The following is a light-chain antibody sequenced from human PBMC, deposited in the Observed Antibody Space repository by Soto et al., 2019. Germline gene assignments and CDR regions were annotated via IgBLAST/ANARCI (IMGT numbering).Light chain of an antibody. CDR3: QQYGSSPYT. V-gene: IGKV3-20*01. Sequence: EIVLTQSPGTLSLSPGERATLSCRASQSVSSSYFAWYQQKPGQAPRLLIYGASSRATGSPDRFSGSGSGTDFTLIISRLEPEDVAVYYCQQYGSSPYTVGQGTKLEIK. J-gene: IGKJ2*01. CDR2: GAS. CDR1: QSVSSSY.